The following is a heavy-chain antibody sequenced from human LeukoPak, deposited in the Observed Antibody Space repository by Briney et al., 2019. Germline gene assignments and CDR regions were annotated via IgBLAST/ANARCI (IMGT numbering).Heavy chain of an antibody. D-gene: IGHD3-9*01. CDR1: NYSITSGYY. CDR2: IYYSGST. Sequence: PSETLSLTCTVSNYSITSGYYWGWIRQPPGKGLEWIGYIYYSGSTNYNPSLKSRVTISVDTSKNQFSLKLSSVTAADTAVYYCARGSILTGYYHSDAFDIWGQGTMVTVSS. CDR3: ARGSILTGYYHSDAFDI. J-gene: IGHJ3*02. V-gene: IGHV4-61*01.